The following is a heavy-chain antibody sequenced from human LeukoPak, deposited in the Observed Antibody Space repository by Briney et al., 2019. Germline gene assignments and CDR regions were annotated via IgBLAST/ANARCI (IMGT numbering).Heavy chain of an antibody. CDR1: GGSFSGYY. V-gene: IGHV4-34*01. CDR3: ARDLGYYRY. Sequence: SETLSLTCAVYGGSFSGYYWSWIRQPPGKGLEWIGEINHSGSTNYNPSLKSRVTISVDTSKNQFSLKLSSVTAADTAVYYCARDLGYYRYWGQGTLVTVSS. J-gene: IGHJ4*02. CDR2: INHSGST. D-gene: IGHD3-10*01.